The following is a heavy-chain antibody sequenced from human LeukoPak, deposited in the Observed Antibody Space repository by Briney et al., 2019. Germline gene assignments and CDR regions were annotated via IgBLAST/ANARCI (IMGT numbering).Heavy chain of an antibody. Sequence: PGGSLRLSCAASGFTFSSYAMHWVRQAPGKGLEWAANIKEDGSEKYYVDSVKGRFTISRDNAKKSLYLQMDSLRAEDTAVYYCATHGYSELRYFDWSTNEWGQGTLVTVSS. V-gene: IGHV3-7*01. D-gene: IGHD3-9*01. CDR2: IKEDGSEK. J-gene: IGHJ4*02. CDR3: ATHGYSELRYFDWSTNE. CDR1: GFTFSSYA.